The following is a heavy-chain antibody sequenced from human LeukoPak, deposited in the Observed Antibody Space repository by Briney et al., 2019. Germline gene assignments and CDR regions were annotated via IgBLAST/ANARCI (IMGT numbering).Heavy chain of an antibody. CDR1: GYTFTGYY. V-gene: IGHV1-2*02. CDR3: ATSGIVTVDSQLDH. Sequence: ASVKVSCTASGYTFTGYYIHWVRQSPAQGLEWMGWINPTTGGTNSAQKFQGRVTMTRDTSISTAYMELRRLRSDDTAVYYCATSGIVTVDSQLDHSGQGTLVTVSS. J-gene: IGHJ4*02. CDR2: INPTTGGT. D-gene: IGHD1-26*01.